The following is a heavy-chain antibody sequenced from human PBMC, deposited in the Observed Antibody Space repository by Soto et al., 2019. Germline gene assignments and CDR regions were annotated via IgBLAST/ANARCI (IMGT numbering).Heavy chain of an antibody. J-gene: IGHJ3*02. Sequence: LESGGGLVQPGGSLRLSCAASGLAFSTYAMSWVRQAPGKGLEWVAAVSLSGEYTHYADSVKGRFTISRDNSKHTLYLQMNSLRAEDPAVYYCAKHLPMGGCMSSSGDSDIWGQGTRVTVYS. CDR1: GLAFSTYA. CDR3: AKHLPMGGCMSSSGDSDI. D-gene: IGHD3-10*01. CDR2: VSLSGEYT. V-gene: IGHV3-23*01.